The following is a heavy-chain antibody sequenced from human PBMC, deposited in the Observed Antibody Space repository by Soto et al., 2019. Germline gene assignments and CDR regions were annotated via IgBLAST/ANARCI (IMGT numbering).Heavy chain of an antibody. D-gene: IGHD3-3*01. V-gene: IGHV3-48*02. CDR3: ARSQAGFKYYDFWSGYPNWFEP. J-gene: IGHJ5*02. Sequence: LRLSCTASGFTFSSYSMNWVRQAPRKGLESVSYFSSSSSTIYYADSVKGRFTISRDNAKNSLYLQMNSLRDEDTAVYYCARSQAGFKYYDFWSGYPNWFEPWGQGT. CDR2: FSSSSSTI. CDR1: GFTFSSYS.